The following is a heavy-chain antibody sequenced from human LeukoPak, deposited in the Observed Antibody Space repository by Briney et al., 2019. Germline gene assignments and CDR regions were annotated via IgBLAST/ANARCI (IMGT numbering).Heavy chain of an antibody. CDR2: ISWDGNSV. D-gene: IGHD3-10*01. J-gene: IGHJ4*02. Sequence: GGSLRLSCAASGFNFDDFAMHWVRLSPGKGLEWVSGISWDGNSVESADSVKGRFTISRDNAKNTLYLQMNNLRAEDTAIYYCATDYYVSGSYYRLFYWGQGTLVTVSS. CDR1: GFNFDDFA. CDR3: ATDYYVSGSYYRLFY. V-gene: IGHV3-9*01.